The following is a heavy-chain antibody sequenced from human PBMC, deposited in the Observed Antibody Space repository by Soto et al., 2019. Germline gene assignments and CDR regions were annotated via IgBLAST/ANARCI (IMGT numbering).Heavy chain of an antibody. Sequence: QLQQSGPGLVQPSQTLSLTCAISGDSVSSNSVAWSWVRQSPSRGLEWLGRTYYRSTWYNEYAVSVKXXIXIXXDTSKNHFSLQLSSVTPDDTAVYYCARSRHGGFDYWGQGTLVPVSS. CDR3: ARSRHGGFDY. CDR2: TYYRSTWYN. J-gene: IGHJ4*02. CDR1: GDSVSSNSVA. D-gene: IGHD3-16*01. V-gene: IGHV6-1*01.